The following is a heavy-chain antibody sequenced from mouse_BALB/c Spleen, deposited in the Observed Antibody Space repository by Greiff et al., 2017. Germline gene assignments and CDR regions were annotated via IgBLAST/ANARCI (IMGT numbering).Heavy chain of an antibody. Sequence: VQLQQSGAELARPGASVKLSCKASGYTFTSYWMQWVKQRPGQGLEWIGAIYPGDGDTRYTQKFKGKATLTADKSSSTAYMQLSSLASEDSAVYYCARGDGYYGGAMDYWGQGTSVTVSS. CDR1: GYTFTSYW. CDR2: IYPGDGDT. CDR3: ARGDGYYGGAMDY. J-gene: IGHJ4*01. V-gene: IGHV1-87*01. D-gene: IGHD2-3*01.